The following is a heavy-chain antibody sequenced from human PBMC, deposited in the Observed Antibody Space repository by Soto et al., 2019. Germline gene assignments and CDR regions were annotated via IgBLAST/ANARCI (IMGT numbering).Heavy chain of an antibody. J-gene: IGHJ6*02. D-gene: IGHD3-9*01. CDR1: GYTFTSYA. CDR2: INAGNGNT. CDR3: ARDRYFDWLLYYYYGMDV. V-gene: IGHV1-3*01. Sequence: ASVKVSCKASGYTFTSYAMHWVRQAPGQRLEWMGWINAGNGNTKYSQKFQGRVTITRDTSASTAYMELSSLRSEDTAVYYCARDRYFDWLLYYYYGMDVWGQGTTVTVSS.